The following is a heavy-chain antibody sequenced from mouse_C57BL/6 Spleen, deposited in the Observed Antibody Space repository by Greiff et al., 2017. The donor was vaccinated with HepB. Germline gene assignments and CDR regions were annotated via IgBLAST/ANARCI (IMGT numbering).Heavy chain of an antibody. CDR2: IYPGDGDT. Sequence: QVQLQQSGPELVKPGASVKISCKASGYAFSSSWMNWVKQRPGKGLEWIGRIYPGDGDTNYNGKFKGKATLTADKSSSTAYMQLGSLTSEDSAVYFCAIYDYDGDYAMDYWGQGTSVTVSS. CDR1: GYAFSSSW. J-gene: IGHJ4*01. V-gene: IGHV1-82*01. CDR3: AIYDYDGDYAMDY. D-gene: IGHD2-4*01.